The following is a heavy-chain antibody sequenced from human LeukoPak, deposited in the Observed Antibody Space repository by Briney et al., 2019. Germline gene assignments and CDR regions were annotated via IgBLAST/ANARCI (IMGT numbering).Heavy chain of an antibody. Sequence: SETLSLTCAVSGGSISSGGYSWSWIRQPPGKGLEWIGYIYHSGSTNYNPSLKSRVTISVDTSKNQFSLRLSSVTAADTAVCYCARSGRIGASDSWGQGSLVTVSS. D-gene: IGHD1-14*01. CDR3: ARSGRIGASDS. J-gene: IGHJ4*02. CDR2: IYHSGST. V-gene: IGHV4-30-2*02. CDR1: GGSISSGGYS.